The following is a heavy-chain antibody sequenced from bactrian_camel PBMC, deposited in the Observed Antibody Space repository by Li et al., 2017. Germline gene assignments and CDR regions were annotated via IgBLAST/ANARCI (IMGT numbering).Heavy chain of an antibody. CDR1: GFNFKISG. CDR3: ATEIAPVVGSWYS. CDR2: ITGSGSRT. Sequence: DVQLVESGGGSVQPGESLRLSCHASGFNFKISGMSWVRQAPGKGLEWISSITGSGSRTFYADSVKGRFAISRDNPKNTLYLQMNSLKTEDTAVYYCATEIAPVVGSWYSWGQGTQVTVS. D-gene: IGHD6*01. J-gene: IGHJ6*01. V-gene: IGHV3S31*01.